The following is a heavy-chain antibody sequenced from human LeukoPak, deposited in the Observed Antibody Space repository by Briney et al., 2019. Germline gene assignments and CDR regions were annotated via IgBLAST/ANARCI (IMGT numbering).Heavy chain of an antibody. Sequence: SVKVSCKASGGTFSSYAISWVRQAPGQGLEWMGGIIPIFGTANYAQKFQGRVTITADESTSTAYMELSSLRSEDTAVYYCARGIVVVTAIWYYYGMDVWGQGTTVTVSS. CDR3: ARGIVVVTAIWYYYGMDV. CDR1: GGTFSSYA. CDR2: IIPIFGTA. J-gene: IGHJ6*02. D-gene: IGHD2-21*02. V-gene: IGHV1-69*13.